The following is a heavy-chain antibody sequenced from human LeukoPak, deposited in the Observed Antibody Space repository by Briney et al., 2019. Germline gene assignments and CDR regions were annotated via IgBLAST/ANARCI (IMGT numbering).Heavy chain of an antibody. J-gene: IGHJ4*02. Sequence: SQTLSLTCTVSGGSISSGSYYWSWIRQPAGKGLEWIGRIYTSGSTNYNPSLKSRVTISVDTSKNQFSLKLSSVTAADTAVYYCARDPGVYYGSGSPPLDYWGQGTLVTVSS. CDR2: IYTSGST. CDR1: GGSISSGSYY. V-gene: IGHV4-61*02. CDR3: ARDPGVYYGSGSPPLDY. D-gene: IGHD3-10*01.